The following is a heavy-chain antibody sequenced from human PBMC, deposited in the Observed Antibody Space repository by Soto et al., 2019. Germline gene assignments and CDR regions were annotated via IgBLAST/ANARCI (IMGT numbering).Heavy chain of an antibody. Sequence: GASVKVSCKTSGYTFTNYGISWVRQAPGQGLEWMGWISAHTGNTNYAQKFKGRVTMTTDTSTSTAYMELRRLRSDDTAVYYCARVLGYNSTWWRHTAFNIWGQVTMVAVS. D-gene: IGHD6-13*01. CDR3: ARVLGYNSTWWRHTAFNI. CDR1: GYTFTNYG. V-gene: IGHV1-18*01. CDR2: ISAHTGNT. J-gene: IGHJ3*02.